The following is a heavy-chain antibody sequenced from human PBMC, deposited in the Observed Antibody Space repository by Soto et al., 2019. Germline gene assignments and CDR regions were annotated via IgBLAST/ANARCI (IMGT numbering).Heavy chain of an antibody. CDR3: ARGRGYSYGQDYFDY. Sequence: QVQLVQSGAEVKKPGASVKVSCKASGYTFTGYYMHWVRQAPGQGLEWMGWINPNSGGTNYAQKFQGRVTMTGDTSISTAYIELSRQRSDDKAVYYCARGRGYSYGQDYFDYWCQGTLVTVSS. D-gene: IGHD5-18*01. V-gene: IGHV1-2*02. CDR1: GYTFTGYY. J-gene: IGHJ4*02. CDR2: INPNSGGT.